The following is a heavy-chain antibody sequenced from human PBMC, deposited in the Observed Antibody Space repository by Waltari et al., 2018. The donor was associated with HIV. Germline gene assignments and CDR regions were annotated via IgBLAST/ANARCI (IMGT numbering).Heavy chain of an antibody. CDR3: AKDANTFHEFGPNWLDP. Sequence: QVQLVESGGGVVQPGRSLRLSCETSGFAFKSYGRDGCRQDPGKGLEWVAVIWYDGTEKYYVDSVKGRFVISRDNSKNTLYLQMNSLRPEDTAMYYCAKDANTFHEFGPNWLDPWGQGTLVSVSS. CDR2: IWYDGTEK. D-gene: IGHD3-10*01. J-gene: IGHJ5*02. CDR1: GFAFKSYG. V-gene: IGHV3-33*06.